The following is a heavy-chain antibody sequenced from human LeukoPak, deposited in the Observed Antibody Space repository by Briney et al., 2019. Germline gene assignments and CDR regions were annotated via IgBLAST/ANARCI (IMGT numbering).Heavy chain of an antibody. J-gene: IGHJ4*02. CDR1: GFSFSVYA. V-gene: IGHV3-23*01. Sequence: GGSLRLSCAASGFSFSVYAMNWVRQAPGKGLEWVSGISGNGADTYYTDAVKGRFTISRDNSKNTLYLQMNSLRGEGTAVYYCAKNYCGGDCYSVYGRWGQGTLVTVSS. D-gene: IGHD2-21*02. CDR2: ISGNGADT. CDR3: AKNYCGGDCYSVYGR.